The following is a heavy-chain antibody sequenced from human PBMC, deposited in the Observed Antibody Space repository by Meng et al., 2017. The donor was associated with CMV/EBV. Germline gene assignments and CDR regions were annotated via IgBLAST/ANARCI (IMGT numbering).Heavy chain of an antibody. CDR3: ARDYGSYYPLYYYYGMDV. CDR1: GFTFDDYG. J-gene: IGHJ6*02. D-gene: IGHD1-26*01. V-gene: IGHV3-20*04. CDR2: INWNGGST. Sequence: RGSLRLSCAASGFTFDDYGMSWVRQAPGKGLEWVSGINWNGGSTGYADSVKGRFTISRDNAKNSLYLQMNSLRAEDTALYYCARDYGSYYPLYYYYGMDVWGQGTTVTSP.